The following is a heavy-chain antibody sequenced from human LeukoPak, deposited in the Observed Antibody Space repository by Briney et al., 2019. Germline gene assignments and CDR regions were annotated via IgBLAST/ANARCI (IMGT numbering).Heavy chain of an antibody. CDR1: GGSISSYY. Sequence: PSETLSLTCTVSGGSISSYYWSWIRQPPGKGLEWIGYIYYSGSTNYNPSLKSRVTISVDTSKIQFSLKLSSVTAADTAVYYCARRGAGYDILTGYYLSAFDIWGQGTMVTVSS. V-gene: IGHV4-59*08. J-gene: IGHJ3*02. CDR2: IYYSGST. CDR3: ARRGAGYDILTGYYLSAFDI. D-gene: IGHD3-9*01.